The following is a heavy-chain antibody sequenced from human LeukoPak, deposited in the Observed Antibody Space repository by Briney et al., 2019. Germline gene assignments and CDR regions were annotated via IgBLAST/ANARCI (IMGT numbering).Heavy chain of an antibody. D-gene: IGHD3-22*01. J-gene: IGHJ4*02. V-gene: IGHV1-18*01. CDR3: ARWLKETYYYDSTAGY. CDR2: ISAYNGNT. CDR1: GYTFTSYG. Sequence: ASVKVSCKASGYTFTSYGISWVRQAPGQGLEWMGWISAYNGNTNYAQKLQGRVTTTTDTSTSTAYMELRSLRSDDTAVYYCARWLKETYYYDSTAGYWGQGTLVTVSS.